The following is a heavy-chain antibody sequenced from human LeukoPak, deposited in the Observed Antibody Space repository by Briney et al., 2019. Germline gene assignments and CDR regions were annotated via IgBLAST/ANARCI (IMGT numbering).Heavy chain of an antibody. CDR1: GFTFSSYA. Sequence: PGGSLRLSCAASGFTFSSYAMSWVRQAPGKGLEWVSAISGSGGSTYYADSVKGRFTISRDNSKNTLYLQMNSLRAEDTAVYYCAKVVLNIAAAGNWFDPWGQGTLVTVSS. V-gene: IGHV3-23*01. CDR2: ISGSGGST. CDR3: AKVVLNIAAAGNWFDP. D-gene: IGHD6-13*01. J-gene: IGHJ5*02.